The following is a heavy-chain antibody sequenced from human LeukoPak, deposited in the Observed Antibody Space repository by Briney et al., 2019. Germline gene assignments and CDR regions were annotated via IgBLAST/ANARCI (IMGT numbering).Heavy chain of an antibody. CDR3: ARIDSYGYDAFDI. CDR1: GFSLSTSGMR. D-gene: IGHD5-18*01. J-gene: IGHJ3*02. V-gene: IGHV2-70*04. Sequence: SGPTLVNPTQTLTLTCTFSGFSLSTSGMRVSWIRQPPGKALEWLARIDWDDDKFYSTSLKTRLTISKGTSKNQVVLTMTNMDPVDTATYYCARIDSYGYDAFDIWGQGTMVTVSS. CDR2: IDWDDDK.